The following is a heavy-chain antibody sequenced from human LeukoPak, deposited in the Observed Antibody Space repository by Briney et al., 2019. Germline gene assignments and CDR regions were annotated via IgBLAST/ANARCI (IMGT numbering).Heavy chain of an antibody. D-gene: IGHD6-13*01. J-gene: IGHJ2*01. CDR2: LKDDGSEK. CDR3: AKRGYSNSWPI. Sequence: PGGSLRLSCAASGLTFSSYAMSWVRQAPGKGLEWVADLKDDGSEKYYVDAVKGRFTISRDNAKNSLYLQMNSLRAEDTAVYYCAKRGYSNSWPIWGRGTLVTVSS. V-gene: IGHV3-7*03. CDR1: GLTFSSYA.